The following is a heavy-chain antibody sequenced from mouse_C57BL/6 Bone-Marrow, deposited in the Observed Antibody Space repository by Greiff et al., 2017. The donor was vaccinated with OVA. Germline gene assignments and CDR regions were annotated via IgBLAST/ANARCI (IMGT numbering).Heavy chain of an antibody. D-gene: IGHD2-4*01. CDR3: ARSGYYDSDFDY. Sequence: QVQLKQSGAELARPGASVKLSCKASGYTFTSYGISWVKQSTGQGLEWIGEIYPRSGNTYYNEKFKGKATLTADKSSSTAYMELRSLTSEDSAVYFCARSGYYDSDFDYWGQGTTLTVSS. V-gene: IGHV1-81*01. CDR1: GYTFTSYG. CDR2: IYPRSGNT. J-gene: IGHJ2*01.